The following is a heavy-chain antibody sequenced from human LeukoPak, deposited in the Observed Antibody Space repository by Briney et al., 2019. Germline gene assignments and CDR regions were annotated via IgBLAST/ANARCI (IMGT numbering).Heavy chain of an antibody. D-gene: IGHD6-19*01. CDR2: IYYSGTT. CDR1: GGSISTYY. V-gene: IGHV4-59*01. CDR3: ARFWYSSGWPQYFDY. J-gene: IGHJ4*02. Sequence: SETLSLTCTVSGGSISTYYWTWIRQAPGKGQEWIGNIYYSGTTNYNPSLESRVTMSVDTSKNQFSLKVNSVTAADTAVYYCARFWYSSGWPQYFDYWGQGTLVTVSS.